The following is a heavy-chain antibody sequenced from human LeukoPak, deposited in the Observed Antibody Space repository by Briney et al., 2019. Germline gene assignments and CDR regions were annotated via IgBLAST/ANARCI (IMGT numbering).Heavy chain of an antibody. V-gene: IGHV4-61*02. CDR1: GGSISSSSYY. D-gene: IGHD3-16*02. CDR2: IYTSGST. Sequence: SETLSLTCTVSGGSISSSSYYWSWIRQPAGKGLEWIGRIYTSGSTNYNPSLKSRVTISVDTSKNQFSLKLSSVTAADTAVYYCARGDYVWGSYRLDWGQGTLVTVSS. CDR3: ARGDYVWGSYRLD. J-gene: IGHJ4*02.